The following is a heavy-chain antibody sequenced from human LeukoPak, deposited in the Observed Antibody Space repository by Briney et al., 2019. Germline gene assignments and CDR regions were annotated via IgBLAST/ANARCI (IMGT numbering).Heavy chain of an antibody. V-gene: IGHV3-23*01. CDR1: GFTFSSHA. Sequence: GGSLRLSCAASGFTFSSHAMSWVRQAPGKGLEWVSAVSGSGGSTYYADSVKGRFTISRDNSKNTLYLQMNSLRAEDTAVYYCAKGSVVVPAAPLFFDYWGQGTLVTVSS. CDR2: VSGSGGST. CDR3: AKGSVVVPAAPLFFDY. D-gene: IGHD2-2*01. J-gene: IGHJ4*02.